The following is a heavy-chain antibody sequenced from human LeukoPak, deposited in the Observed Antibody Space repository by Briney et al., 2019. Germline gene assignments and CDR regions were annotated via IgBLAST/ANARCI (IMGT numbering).Heavy chain of an antibody. J-gene: IGHJ4*02. CDR1: GITFSSSW. CDR2: INSDVSST. CDR3: ASSDSYGSGPYTL. D-gene: IGHD3-10*01. Sequence: GGSLRLSCAASGITFSSSWMHWVRHPPGKGLVWVSRINSDVSSTTYADSVKGRFTISRDNAKNTLYLQMNSLRAEDTALYYCASSDSYGSGPYTLWGQGTLVTVSS. V-gene: IGHV3-74*01.